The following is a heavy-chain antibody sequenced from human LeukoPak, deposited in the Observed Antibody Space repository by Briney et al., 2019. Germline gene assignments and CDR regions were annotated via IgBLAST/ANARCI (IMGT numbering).Heavy chain of an antibody. J-gene: IGHJ4*02. Sequence: SETLSLTCTVSGGSISSYYWSWIRQPPGKGLEWIGYIYYSGSTNYNPSLKSRVTISVDTSKNQFSLKLSSVTAADTAVYYCASGYYDSSGYYPGGFDYWGQGTLVTVSS. V-gene: IGHV4-59*01. CDR2: IYYSGST. CDR3: ASGYYDSSGYYPGGFDY. CDR1: GGSISSYY. D-gene: IGHD3-22*01.